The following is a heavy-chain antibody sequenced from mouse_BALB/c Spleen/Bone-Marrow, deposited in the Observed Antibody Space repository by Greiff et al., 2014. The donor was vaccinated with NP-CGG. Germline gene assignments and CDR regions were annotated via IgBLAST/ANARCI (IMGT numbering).Heavy chain of an antibody. CDR1: GYSFTGYN. Sequence: VQLKESGPDLGKPGASGEISCKASGYSFTGYNMHWGEKSHGKSLEWIGRVNPNNGGTSYNQKFKGKAILTVDKSSSTAYMELRGLTSEDSAVYYCARGDYGSSYRYFDVWGAGTTVTVSS. CDR3: ARGDYGSSYRYFDV. D-gene: IGHD1-1*01. J-gene: IGHJ1*01. V-gene: IGHV1-18*01. CDR2: VNPNNGGT.